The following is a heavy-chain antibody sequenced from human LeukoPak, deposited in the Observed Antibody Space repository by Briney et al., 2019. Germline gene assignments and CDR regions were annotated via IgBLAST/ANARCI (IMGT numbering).Heavy chain of an antibody. V-gene: IGHV3-15*01. D-gene: IGHD4-17*01. CDR1: GFTFSNAW. CDR3: TTGSYGDSREYYFDY. Sequence: GGSLRLSCAASGFTFSNAWMSWVRQAPGKGPEWVGRIKSKTDGGTTDYAAPVKGRFTISRDDSKNTLYLQMNSLKTEDTAVYYCTTGSYGDSREYYFDYWGQGTLVTVSS. J-gene: IGHJ4*02. CDR2: IKSKTDGGTT.